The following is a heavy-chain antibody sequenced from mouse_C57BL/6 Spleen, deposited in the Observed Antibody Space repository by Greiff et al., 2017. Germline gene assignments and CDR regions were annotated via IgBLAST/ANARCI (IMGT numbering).Heavy chain of an antibody. D-gene: IGHD1-1*01. CDR1: GYTFTSYW. CDR3: ARTYVSSYEAMDY. CDR2: IYPGSGST. V-gene: IGHV1-55*01. Sequence: VQLQQPGAELVKPGASVKMSCKASGYTFTSYWITWVKQRPGQGLEWIGDIYPGSGSTNYNEKFKSKATLTVDTSSSTAYMQLSSLTSEDSAVYYCARTYVSSYEAMDYWGQGTSVTVSS. J-gene: IGHJ4*01.